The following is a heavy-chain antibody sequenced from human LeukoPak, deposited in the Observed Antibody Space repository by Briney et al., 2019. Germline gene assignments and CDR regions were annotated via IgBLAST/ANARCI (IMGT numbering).Heavy chain of an antibody. CDR3: ARDHDGDYLDY. V-gene: IGHV3-30*04. CDR2: ISYDGSRK. D-gene: IGHD4-17*01. CDR1: GFTLRSHA. J-gene: IGHJ4*02. Sequence: GRSLRLSCAASGFTLRSHAMHWVRQAPGKGLDWVAVISYDGSRKYYADSVKGRFTISRDNSKNTLYLQMNSLTIEDTAVYHCARDHDGDYLDYWGQGTLVTVSS.